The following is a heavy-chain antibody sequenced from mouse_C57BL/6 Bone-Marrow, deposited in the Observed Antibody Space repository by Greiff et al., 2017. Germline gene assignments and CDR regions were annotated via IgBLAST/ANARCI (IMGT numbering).Heavy chain of an antibody. J-gene: IGHJ1*03. V-gene: IGHV1-82*01. D-gene: IGHD2-5*01. CDR1: GYAFSSSW. CDR3: ARPYYSNYWYFDV. CDR2: IYPGDGDT. Sequence: VKVVESGPELVKPGASVKISCKASGYAFSSSWMNWVKQRPGKGLEWIGRIYPGDGDTNYNGQVKGKATLTADKSSSTAYMQLSSLTSEYSAVYFCARPYYSNYWYFDVWGTGTTVTVSA.